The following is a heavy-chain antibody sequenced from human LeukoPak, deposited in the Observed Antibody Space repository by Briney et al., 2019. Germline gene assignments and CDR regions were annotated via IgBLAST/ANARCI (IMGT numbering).Heavy chain of an antibody. CDR3: ARVWGRGKGAAVLGY. Sequence: ASVQVSCKASGYTFTSYDINWVRQATAQGLEWMGWMNPNRGNTGYAQKFQGRVTMTRNTSLSTAYMELSSLRSEDTAVYYCARVWGRGKGAAVLGYWGQGTLVTVSS. CDR2: MNPNRGNT. CDR1: GYTFTSYD. J-gene: IGHJ4*02. V-gene: IGHV1-8*01. D-gene: IGHD1-26*01.